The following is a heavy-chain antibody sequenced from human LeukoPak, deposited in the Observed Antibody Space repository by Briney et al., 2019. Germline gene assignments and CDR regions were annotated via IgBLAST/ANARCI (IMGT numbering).Heavy chain of an antibody. V-gene: IGHV3-23*01. CDR2: ITGGAGNS. Sequence: GGSLRLSCAASGFTFRTYAMSWVRQAPGQGLEWVSAITGGAGNSHYADSVKGRFTISRDNSKNMLYLQMNSLRVEDTAIYYCAKEYKTSSTDYWGQGTLVTVSP. CDR3: AKEYKTSSTDY. D-gene: IGHD6-6*01. J-gene: IGHJ4*02. CDR1: GFTFRTYA.